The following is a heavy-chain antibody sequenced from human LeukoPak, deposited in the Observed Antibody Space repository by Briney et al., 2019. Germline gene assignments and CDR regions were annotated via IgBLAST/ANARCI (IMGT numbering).Heavy chain of an antibody. CDR3: ARGGGLDV. J-gene: IGHJ6*02. CDR1: GFTFSSYW. Sequence: GGSLRLSCAASGFTFSSYWMNWARQAPGKGLEWVASINHNGNVNYYVDSVKGRFTISRGNAKNSLNLQMSNLRAEDTAVYFCARGGGLDVWGQGATVTVSS. D-gene: IGHD3-16*01. V-gene: IGHV3-7*03. CDR2: INHNGNVN.